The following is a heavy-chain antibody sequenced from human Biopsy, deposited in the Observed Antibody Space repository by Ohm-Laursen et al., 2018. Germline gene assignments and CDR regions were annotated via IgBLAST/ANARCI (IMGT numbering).Heavy chain of an antibody. CDR3: TRDRHYASGSYAGMDV. J-gene: IGHJ6*02. V-gene: IGHV1-69*06. D-gene: IGHD3-10*01. Sequence: SVKVSCKASGGTFTNYAISWVRQAPGQGLEWVGGIIPLFNTANYAQKFQGRVTITADKSTTTAYMELRSLRSDDTAIYYCTRDRHYASGSYAGMDVWGQGTTVTVSS. CDR1: GGTFTNYA. CDR2: IIPLFNTA.